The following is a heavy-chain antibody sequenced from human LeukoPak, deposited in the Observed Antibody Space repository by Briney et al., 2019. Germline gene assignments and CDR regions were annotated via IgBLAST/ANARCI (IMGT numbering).Heavy chain of an antibody. CDR1: GFTFSSYV. CDR2: ISSDGSNK. Sequence: PGGSLRLSCAASGFTFSSYVMHWVRQAPGKGLEWVAAISSDGSNKYSEHGRFTISRDNAKNSLYLQMNSLRAEDTAVYYCARDTYSSQRWGQGTLVTVSS. D-gene: IGHD6-19*01. V-gene: IGHV3-30*04. J-gene: IGHJ4*02. CDR3: ARDTYSSQR.